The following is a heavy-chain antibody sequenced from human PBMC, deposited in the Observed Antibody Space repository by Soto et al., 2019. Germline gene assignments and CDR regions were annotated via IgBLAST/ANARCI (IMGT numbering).Heavy chain of an antibody. CDR2: IYPGDSDT. CDR3: ARSLFYYDFWSGYRYYYYYGMDV. J-gene: IGHJ6*02. V-gene: IGHV5-51*01. Sequence: PGESLKISCKGSGYSFTSYWIGWVRQMPGKGLEWMGIIYPGDSDTRYSPSFQGQVTISADKSISTAYLQWSSLKASDTAMYYCARSLFYYDFWSGYRYYYYYGMDVWGQGTTVTV. D-gene: IGHD3-3*01. CDR1: GYSFTSYW.